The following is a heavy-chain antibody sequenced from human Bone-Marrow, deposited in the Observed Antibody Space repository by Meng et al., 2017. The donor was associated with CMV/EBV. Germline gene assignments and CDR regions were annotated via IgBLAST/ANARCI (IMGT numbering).Heavy chain of an antibody. CDR3: ARGRFRHTY. J-gene: IGHJ4*02. D-gene: IGHD3-3*01. CDR1: GGSFSGYY. Sequence: SETLSLTCAVYGGSFSGYYWSWIRQPPGKGLEWIGEINHSGSTNYNPSLKSRLTIPVDTSKNQFSLKLSSVTAADTAVYFCARGRFRHTYWGQGTLVTVSS. CDR2: INHSGST. V-gene: IGHV4-34*01.